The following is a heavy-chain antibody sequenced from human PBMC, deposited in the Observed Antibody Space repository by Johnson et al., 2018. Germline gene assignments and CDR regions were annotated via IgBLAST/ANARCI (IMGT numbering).Heavy chain of an antibody. J-gene: IGHJ6*03. CDR2: IYSGGST. V-gene: IGHV3-66*02. Sequence: VQLVQSGGGLVQPGGSLRLSCAASGFTVSSNYMSWVRQAPGKGLEWVSVIYSGGSTYYADSVKGRLTISRDNSKNTLYLQMNSLRAEDTAVYYCARVAGATLFNYYYSYLDVWGKGTTVTVSS. D-gene: IGHD6-25*01. CDR1: GFTVSSNY. CDR3: ARVAGATLFNYYYSYLDV.